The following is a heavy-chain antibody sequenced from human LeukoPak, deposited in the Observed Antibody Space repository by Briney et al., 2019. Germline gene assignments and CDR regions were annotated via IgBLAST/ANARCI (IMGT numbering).Heavy chain of an antibody. V-gene: IGHV3-23*01. D-gene: IGHD3-22*01. CDR3: AKDESTMILPDAFDI. CDR1: GFTFTSYS. Sequence: GGSLRLSCAASGFTFTSYSMSWVRQAPGKGLEWVSGTSDRGDYTYYADSVKGRFTISRDSSKNTLFLQMNSLRAEDTAVYYCAKDESTMILPDAFDIWGQGTMVTVSS. CDR2: TSDRGDYT. J-gene: IGHJ3*02.